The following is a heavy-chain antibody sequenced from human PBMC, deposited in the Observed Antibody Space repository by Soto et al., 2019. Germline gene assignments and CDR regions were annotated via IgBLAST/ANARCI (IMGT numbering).Heavy chain of an antibody. CDR2: IDSAGRTT. D-gene: IGHD3-10*01. CDR3: AIWFTGGNLAYFDF. CDR1: GFTFSSDW. J-gene: IGHJ4*02. V-gene: IGHV3-74*01. Sequence: GGSLRLSCAASGFTFSSDWMHWFLQAPGKGLVWVSRIDSAGRTTTYADSVKGRFTISRDNAKNTLYLQMNGLRAEDTALYYWAIWFTGGNLAYFDFWGKGNQVTVDS.